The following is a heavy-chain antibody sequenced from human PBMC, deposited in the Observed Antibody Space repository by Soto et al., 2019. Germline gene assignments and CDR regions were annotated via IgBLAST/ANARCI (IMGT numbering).Heavy chain of an antibody. Sequence: QVQLQQWGAGLLKPSETLSLTCAVYGGSFSGYYWSWIRQPPGKGLEWIGEINHSGSTNYNPSPKSRVTISVDTSKNQFSLKLSSVTAADTAVYYCARGRSARPVSYWPQRGPDAFDIWGQGTMDTVSS. CDR1: GGSFSGYY. CDR2: INHSGST. CDR3: ARGRSARPVSYWPQRGPDAFDI. J-gene: IGHJ3*02. V-gene: IGHV4-34*01. D-gene: IGHD6-6*01.